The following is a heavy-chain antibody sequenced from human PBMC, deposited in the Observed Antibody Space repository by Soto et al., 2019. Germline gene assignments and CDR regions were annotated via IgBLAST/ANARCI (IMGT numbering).Heavy chain of an antibody. J-gene: IGHJ4*02. V-gene: IGHV3-7*03. CDR3: VKDGGYCSSSTCYSPRNHYFDS. CDR1: GFIFSDYW. Sequence: GFLRLSCAASGFIFSDYWMSWVRQAPGKGPEWVANIKFDGSEKQYVDSVRGRFTISRDNSRNSLFLQMNSLRAGDTAVYYCVKDGGYCSSSTCYSPRNHYFDSWGQGTLVTVSS. D-gene: IGHD2-2*01. CDR2: IKFDGSEK.